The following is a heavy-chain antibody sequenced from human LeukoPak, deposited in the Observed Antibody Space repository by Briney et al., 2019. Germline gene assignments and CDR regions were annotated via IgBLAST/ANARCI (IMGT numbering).Heavy chain of an antibody. D-gene: IGHD4-17*01. J-gene: IGHJ4*02. CDR2: ISAFNGHT. Sequence: ASVKVSCKASGYTFTFYGITWVRQAPGQGLEWMGWISAFNGHTNYAQKLQGRVSMTTDTSTSTAYMELMSLRSDDTAVYYCARARRGGDYDSYFDYWGQGTLVTVSS. CDR1: GYTFTFYG. V-gene: IGHV1-18*01. CDR3: ARARRGGDYDSYFDY.